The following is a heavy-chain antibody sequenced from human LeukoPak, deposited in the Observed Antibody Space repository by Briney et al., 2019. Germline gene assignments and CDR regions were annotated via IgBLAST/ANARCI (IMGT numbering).Heavy chain of an antibody. CDR3: ARGFWSSGWFDP. D-gene: IGHD3-3*01. J-gene: IGHJ5*02. Sequence: PSETLSLTCAVYGGSFSGYYWSWIRQPPGKGLEWIGEINHSGSTNYNPSLKSRVTISVDTSKNQFSLKLSSVTAADTAVYYCARGFWSSGWFDPWGQGTLVTVSS. CDR1: GGSFSGYY. V-gene: IGHV4-34*01. CDR2: INHSGST.